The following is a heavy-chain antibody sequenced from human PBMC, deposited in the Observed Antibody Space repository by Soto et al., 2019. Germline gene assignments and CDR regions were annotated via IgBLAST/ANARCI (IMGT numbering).Heavy chain of an antibody. J-gene: IGHJ4*02. CDR3: ARDPWAADY. D-gene: IGHD6-25*01. Sequence: PGGSXRLSCAASGVTVSTKYMSWVRQAPGKGLEWVSVIYSGGSTFYADSVRGRFTISRDNSKNTVNLQMNSLRAEDTAVYYCARDPWAADYWGQGTLVTVSS. V-gene: IGHV3-66*01. CDR2: IYSGGST. CDR1: GVTVSTKY.